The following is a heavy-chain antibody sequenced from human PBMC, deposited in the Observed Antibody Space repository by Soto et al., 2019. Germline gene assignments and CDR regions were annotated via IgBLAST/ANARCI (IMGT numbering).Heavy chain of an antibody. Sequence: ASVKVSCKASGYTFTSYGISWVRQAPGQGLEWMGWISAYNGNTNYAQKLQGRVTMTTDTSTSTAYMELRSLRSDDTAVYYCARDGYPFTDVWSGYLYPPDAFDLRGQGTMVTVSS. CDR3: ARDGYPFTDVWSGYLYPPDAFDL. CDR1: GYTFTSYG. CDR2: ISAYNGNT. J-gene: IGHJ3*01. V-gene: IGHV1-18*01. D-gene: IGHD3-3*01.